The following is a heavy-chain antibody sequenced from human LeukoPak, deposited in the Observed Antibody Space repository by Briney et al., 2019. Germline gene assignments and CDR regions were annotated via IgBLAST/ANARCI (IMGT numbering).Heavy chain of an antibody. D-gene: IGHD3/OR15-3a*01. J-gene: IGHJ4*02. V-gene: IGHV2-5*02. CDR3: AHRRAWTDFFDY. CDR2: IFWDDDK. CDR1: GFSLETSGVG. Sequence: SGPTLVNPTQTLTLTCTFSGFSLETSGVGVDWIRQPPGKALEWLVVIFWDDDKRYNSSLKSRLTITKDTSKSQVVLTMTDMDPVDTATYYCAHRRAWTDFFDYWGQGTLVTVSS.